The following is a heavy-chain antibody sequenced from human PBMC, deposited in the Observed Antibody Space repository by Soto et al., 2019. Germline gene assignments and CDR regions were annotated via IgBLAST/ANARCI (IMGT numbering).Heavy chain of an antibody. Sequence: QVQLVQSGAEVKKPGASVKVSCKASGYTFTRYGISWVRQAPGQGLEWMGRISAYNGNTNYAQKLQGRVTMTTDTSTSTAYTELRSLRSDDTAVYYCARVVGALGHGFDPWGQATLVTVSS. CDR1: GYTFTRYG. J-gene: IGHJ5*02. CDR2: ISAYNGNT. V-gene: IGHV1-18*01. D-gene: IGHD1-26*01. CDR3: ARVVGALGHGFDP.